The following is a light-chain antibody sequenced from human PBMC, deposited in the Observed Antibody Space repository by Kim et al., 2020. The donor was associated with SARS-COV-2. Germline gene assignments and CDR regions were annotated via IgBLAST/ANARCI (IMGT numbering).Light chain of an antibody. CDR1: QSICRW. CDR3: QQYNSYSVT. Sequence: ACVGDRITITCRTSQSICRWLAWFQQKPGRAPRLLINMASDLESGVPSRFVGSGSGTEFTLTVTSLQPDDFATYFCQQYNSYSVTFGPGTKVDIK. J-gene: IGKJ3*01. V-gene: IGKV1-5*03. CDR2: MAS.